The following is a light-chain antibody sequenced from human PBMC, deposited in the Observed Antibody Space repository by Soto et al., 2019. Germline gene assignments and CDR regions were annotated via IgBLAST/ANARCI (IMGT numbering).Light chain of an antibody. CDR1: RAFGNW. CDR3: QQTYSLPFT. CDR2: TAS. V-gene: IGKV1-12*01. Sequence: DIQMTQSPSSVPASVGDRVTITCLASRAFGNWLACYQLNPVKAHKLLKSTASTSLSGVPSRFSGGSSGTDFTLTISSLQPEDFATYYCQQTYSLPFTFGPGTTVDI. J-gene: IGKJ3*01.